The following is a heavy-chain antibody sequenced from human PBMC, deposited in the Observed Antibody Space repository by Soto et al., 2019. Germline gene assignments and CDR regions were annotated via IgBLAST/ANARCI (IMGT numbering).Heavy chain of an antibody. Sequence: SETLSLTCTVSGGSISSYYWSWIRQPPGKGLEWIGYIYYDGSTNYNPSPKSRVTISLDTSKNQFSLKLSSVTAADTAVYYCARDVYQLEGELHAFDIWGQGTKVTVSS. J-gene: IGHJ3*02. D-gene: IGHD2-2*01. CDR3: ARDVYQLEGELHAFDI. CDR2: IYYDGST. CDR1: GGSISSYY. V-gene: IGHV4-59*12.